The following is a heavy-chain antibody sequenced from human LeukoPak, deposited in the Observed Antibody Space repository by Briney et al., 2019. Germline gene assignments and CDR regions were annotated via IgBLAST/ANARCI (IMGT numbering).Heavy chain of an antibody. CDR3: ARVGGYDTGYYYYMDV. D-gene: IGHD5-12*01. CDR2: IYYSRST. Sequence: SETLSLTCTVSGGSISSGSYYWGWIRQPPGKGLEWIGSIYYSRSTYYNPSLKSRVTISVDTSKNQFSLKLSSVTAADTAVYYCARVGGYDTGYYYYMDVWGKGTTVTVSS. J-gene: IGHJ6*03. V-gene: IGHV4-39*01. CDR1: GGSISSGSYY.